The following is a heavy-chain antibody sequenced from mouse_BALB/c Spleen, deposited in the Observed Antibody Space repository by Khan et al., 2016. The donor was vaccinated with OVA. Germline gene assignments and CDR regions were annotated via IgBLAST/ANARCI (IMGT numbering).Heavy chain of an antibody. V-gene: IGHV5-6*01. CDR3: ASHLAGSFAY. Sequence: EVELVESGGDLVKPGGSLRLSSAASGFTFSVYGMSLVRHTLHKRLEWVATIHSDGYYTYSPDTVKGRFTISRNIAKNNPYLQMCSMKSKDTAIYYCASHLAGSFAYWGQGTLVTVSA. CDR2: IHSDGYYT. CDR1: GFTFSVYG. J-gene: IGHJ3*01. D-gene: IGHD1-1*01.